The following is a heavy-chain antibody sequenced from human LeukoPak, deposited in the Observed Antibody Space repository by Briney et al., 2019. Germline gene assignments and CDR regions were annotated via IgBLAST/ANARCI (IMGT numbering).Heavy chain of an antibody. CDR1: GFTFSDYY. Sequence: GGSLRLSCAASGFTFSDYYMSWIRQAPGKGLEWVSYISSSGSTIYYADSVKGRFTISRDNSKNTLYLQMNSLRAEDTAVYYCAKDGYSYAPAYGMDVWGQGTTVTVSS. D-gene: IGHD5-18*01. CDR3: AKDGYSYAPAYGMDV. CDR2: ISSSGSTI. V-gene: IGHV3-11*01. J-gene: IGHJ6*02.